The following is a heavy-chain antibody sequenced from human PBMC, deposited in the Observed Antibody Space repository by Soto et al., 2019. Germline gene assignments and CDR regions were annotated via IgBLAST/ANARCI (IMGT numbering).Heavy chain of an antibody. CDR3: ARLDTEGYSYGAYFDY. Sequence: QVQLVESGGGVVQPGRSLRLSCAASGFTFSSYAMHWVRQAPGKGLEWVAVISYDGSNKYYADSVKGRFTISRDNSKNTLYLQMNRLRAEDTAVYYCARLDTEGYSYGAYFDYWGQGTLVTVCS. V-gene: IGHV3-30-3*01. CDR1: GFTFSSYA. J-gene: IGHJ4*02. D-gene: IGHD5-18*01. CDR2: ISYDGSNK.